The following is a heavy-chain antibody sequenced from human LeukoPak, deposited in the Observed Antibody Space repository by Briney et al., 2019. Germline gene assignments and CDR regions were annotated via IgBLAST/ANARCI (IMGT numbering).Heavy chain of an antibody. CDR1: GFTFDDYA. Sequence: GGSLRLSCAASGFTFDDYAMQWVRHAPGRGLAWVSGISWNSGSIGDADSVKGRFTISRVNAKNSLYLQMNSLRAEDTALYYCAKGRWRSYYYGSGSYLDYWGQGTLVTVSS. V-gene: IGHV3-9*01. D-gene: IGHD3-10*01. CDR2: ISWNSGSI. J-gene: IGHJ4*02. CDR3: AKGRWRSYYYGSGSYLDY.